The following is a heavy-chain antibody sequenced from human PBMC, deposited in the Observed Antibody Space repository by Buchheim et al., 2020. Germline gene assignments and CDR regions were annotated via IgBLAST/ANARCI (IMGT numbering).Heavy chain of an antibody. Sequence: EVQLVESGGGLVKPGGSLRLSCAASGFTFSSYSMNWVRQAPGKGLEWVSSISSSSSYIYYADSVKGRFTISRDNAKKPLYLQMNSLRAEDTAVYYCARDGQIAAAGFYYYYGMDVWGQGTT. CDR1: GFTFSSYS. CDR3: ARDGQIAAAGFYYYYGMDV. V-gene: IGHV3-21*01. J-gene: IGHJ6*02. CDR2: ISSSSSYI. D-gene: IGHD6-13*01.